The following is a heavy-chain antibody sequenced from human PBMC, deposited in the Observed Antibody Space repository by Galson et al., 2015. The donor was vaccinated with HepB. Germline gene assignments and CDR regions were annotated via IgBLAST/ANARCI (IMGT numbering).Heavy chain of an antibody. J-gene: IGHJ4*02. CDR3: VRARGYSYGLFDY. V-gene: IGHV3-64D*06. CDR2: ISSNGGST. CDR1: GFTFSSYA. Sequence: SLRLSCAASGFTFSSYAMHWVRQAPGKGLDYVSAISSNGGSTYYADSVKGRFTISRDNSKNTLYLQMSSLRAEDTAVYYCVRARGYSYGLFDYWGQGTLVTVSS. D-gene: IGHD5-18*01.